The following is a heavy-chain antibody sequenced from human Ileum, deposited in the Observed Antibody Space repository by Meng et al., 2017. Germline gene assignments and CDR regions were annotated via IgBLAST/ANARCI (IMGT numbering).Heavy chain of an antibody. J-gene: IGHJ4*02. CDR3: ARGMGDLGDY. CDR2: VSPSSGNT. D-gene: IGHD3-16*01. V-gene: IGHV1-8*01. CDR1: GYTFTTYD. Sequence: ASVKVSCKASGYTFTTYDINWVRQATGQGLEWMGWVSPSSGNTRYAQKFQGRVTMTRDTSISTVYMELTSLKSDDTAVYYCARGMGDLGDYWGQGTLVIVSS.